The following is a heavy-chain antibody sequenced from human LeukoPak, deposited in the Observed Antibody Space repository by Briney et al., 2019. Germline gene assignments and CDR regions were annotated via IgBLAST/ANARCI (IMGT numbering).Heavy chain of an antibody. V-gene: IGHV1-69*04. CDR1: GGTFSSYA. D-gene: IGHD3-3*01. Sequence: SVKVSCKASGGTFSSYAISWVRQAPGQGLECMGRIIPIFGIANYAQKFQGRVTITADKSTSTAYMELSSLRFEDTAVYYCARETSGYDWSGYSTFDYWGQGTLVTVSS. J-gene: IGHJ4*02. CDR3: ARETSGYDWSGYSTFDY. CDR2: IIPIFGIA.